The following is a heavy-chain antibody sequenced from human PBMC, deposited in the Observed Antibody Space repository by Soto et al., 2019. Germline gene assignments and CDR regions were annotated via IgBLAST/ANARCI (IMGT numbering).Heavy chain of an antibody. J-gene: IGHJ4*02. CDR2: ISWDSGNI. CDR1: SFTFGDYA. V-gene: IGHV3-9*01. Sequence: EVQLVESGGGLVQPGRSLRLSCAASSFTFGDYAMHWVRQTPGKGLEWVSCISWDSGNIVYVDSVEGRFTISRDNAKNSLFLRMNSLRPEDTAFYYCTKGYTTSCFAHFDYWGQVALVTVSS. CDR3: TKGYTTSCFAHFDY. D-gene: IGHD2-2*01.